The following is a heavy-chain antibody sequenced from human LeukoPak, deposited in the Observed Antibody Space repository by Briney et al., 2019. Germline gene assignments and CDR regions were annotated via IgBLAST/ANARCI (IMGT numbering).Heavy chain of an antibody. Sequence: SVKVSCKASGGTFSDYGISWVRQAPGQGLEWMGGIIPIFGTTTYAQNFQDRVTFSADESTNTAYMELSSLRSEDTAVYYCAFPGVGFDYWGQGTLVTVSS. D-gene: IGHD2-15*01. V-gene: IGHV1-69*13. CDR3: AFPGVGFDY. J-gene: IGHJ4*02. CDR1: GGTFSDYG. CDR2: IIPIFGTT.